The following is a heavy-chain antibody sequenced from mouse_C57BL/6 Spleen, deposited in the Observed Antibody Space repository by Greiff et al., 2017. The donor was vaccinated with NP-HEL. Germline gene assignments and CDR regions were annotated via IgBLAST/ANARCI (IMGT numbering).Heavy chain of an antibody. Sequence: QVQLQQPGAELVRPGSSVKLSCKASGYTFTSYWMDWVKQRPGQGLEWIGNIYPSDSETHYNQKFKDKATLTVDKSSSTAYMQLSSLTSEDSAVYYCARLSSYYGSSYGYWYFNVWGTGPTVTVSS. CDR1: GYTFTSYW. CDR2: IYPSDSET. J-gene: IGHJ1*03. D-gene: IGHD1-1*01. V-gene: IGHV1-61*01. CDR3: ARLSSYYGSSYGYWYFNV.